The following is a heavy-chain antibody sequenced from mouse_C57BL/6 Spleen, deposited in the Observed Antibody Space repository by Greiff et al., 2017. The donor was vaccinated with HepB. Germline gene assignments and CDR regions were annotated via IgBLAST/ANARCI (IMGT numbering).Heavy chain of an antibody. CDR3: AREGHYYGSSYVY. J-gene: IGHJ2*01. D-gene: IGHD1-1*01. Sequence: VQLQQSGAELVKPGASVKISCKASGYAFSSYWMNWVKQRPGKGLEWIGQIYPGDGDTNYNGKFKGKATLTADKSSSTAYMQLSILTSEDSAVYFCAREGHYYGSSYVYWGQGTTLTVSS. CDR2: IYPGDGDT. CDR1: GYAFSSYW. V-gene: IGHV1-80*01.